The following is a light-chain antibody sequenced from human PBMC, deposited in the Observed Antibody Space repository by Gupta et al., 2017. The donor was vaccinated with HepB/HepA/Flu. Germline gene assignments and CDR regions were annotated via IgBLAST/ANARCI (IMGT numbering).Light chain of an antibody. V-gene: IGKV3-15*01. CDR1: QSVSSN. Sequence: PATLTVSPGERATLSCRASQSVSSNLAWYQQKPGQAPRLLIYGASTRATGIPARFSGSGSGTEFTLTITSLQSEDFAIYYCQQYSNWPPLTFGGGTKVEIK. CDR3: QQYSNWPPLT. CDR2: GAS. J-gene: IGKJ4*01.